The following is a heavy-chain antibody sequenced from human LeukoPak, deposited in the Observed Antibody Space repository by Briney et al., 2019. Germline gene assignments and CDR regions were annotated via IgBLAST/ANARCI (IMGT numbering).Heavy chain of an antibody. CDR2: IYYSGST. D-gene: IGHD3-9*01. V-gene: IGHV4-30-4*01. CDR1: GGSISSGDYY. J-gene: IGHJ4*02. CDR3: ARFDILTGYYGFDY. Sequence: PSETMSLTCTVSGGSISSGDYYWSWIRQPPGKGLEWIGYIYYSGSTYYNPSLKSRVTISVDTSKNQFSLKLSSVTAADTAVYYCARFDILTGYYGFDYWGQGTLVTVSS.